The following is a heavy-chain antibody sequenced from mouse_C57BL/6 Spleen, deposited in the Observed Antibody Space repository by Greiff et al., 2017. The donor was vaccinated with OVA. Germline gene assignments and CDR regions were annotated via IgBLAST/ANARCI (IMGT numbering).Heavy chain of an antibody. CDR3: ASGGTTRVDY. Sequence: VQLQQPGPELVKPGASVKISCKASGYSFTDYNMNWVKQSTGQGLEWIGVINPNYGTTSYNQKFKGKATLTVDQSSSTAYMQLNSLTSEDSAVYYCASGGTTRVDYWGQGTTLTVSS. D-gene: IGHD2-14*01. J-gene: IGHJ2*01. CDR2: INPNYGTT. V-gene: IGHV1-39*01. CDR1: GYSFTDYN.